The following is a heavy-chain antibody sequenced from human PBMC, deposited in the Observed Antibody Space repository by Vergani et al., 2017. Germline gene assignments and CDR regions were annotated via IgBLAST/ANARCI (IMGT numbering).Heavy chain of an antibody. J-gene: IGHJ4*02. V-gene: IGHV3-11*01. Sequence: QVQLVESGGGLVKPGGSLRLSCAASGFTFSDYYMSWIRPAPGKGLEWVSYISSSGSTIYYADSVKGRFTISRDNAKNSRYLQMNSLRAEDTAVYYCASSSSSLLLFDYWGQGTLVTVSS. CDR2: ISSSGSTI. D-gene: IGHD6-6*01. CDR3: ASSSSSLLLFDY. CDR1: GFTFSDYY.